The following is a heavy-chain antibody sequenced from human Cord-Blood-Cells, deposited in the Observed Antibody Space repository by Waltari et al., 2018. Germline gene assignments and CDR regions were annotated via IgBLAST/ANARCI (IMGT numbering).Heavy chain of an antibody. CDR3: ARDDPGRGFDY. CDR2: ISSSGSTI. Sequence: EVQLVESGGGLVQPGGFLRLSCAASGFTFSSYEMNWVRQAPGKGREWVSYISSSGSTIYYADAGKGRFTISRDNAKNSLYLQMNSLRAEDTAVYYCARDDPGRGFDYWGQGTLVTVSS. V-gene: IGHV3-48*03. J-gene: IGHJ4*02. D-gene: IGHD3-10*01. CDR1: GFTFSSYE.